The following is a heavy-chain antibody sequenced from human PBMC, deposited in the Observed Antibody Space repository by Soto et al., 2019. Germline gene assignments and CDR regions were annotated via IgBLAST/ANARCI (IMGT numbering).Heavy chain of an antibody. Sequence: EVQLLESGGGLVQPGGSLRLSCAASGFTFSSYAMSWVRQAPGKGLEWLSAITESGGTTYHANSVKGRFTISRDNSKNTLYLQMNSLRAEDTALYFCAKGRPATGFQHWGQGSLVTVSS. D-gene: IGHD2-2*01. J-gene: IGHJ1*01. CDR3: AKGRPATGFQH. V-gene: IGHV3-23*01. CDR2: ITESGGTT. CDR1: GFTFSSYA.